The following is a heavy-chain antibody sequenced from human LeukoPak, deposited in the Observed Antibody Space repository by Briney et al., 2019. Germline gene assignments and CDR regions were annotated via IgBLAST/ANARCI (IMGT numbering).Heavy chain of an antibody. V-gene: IGHV4-38-2*01. CDR2: IYHSGGT. J-gene: IGHJ6*03. CDR1: GYSISSGYY. CDR3: ARHSGPYYDIWSGYYRDYYYYYYMDV. Sequence: SETLSLTCAVSGYSISSGYYWGWIRQPPGKGLEWIGSIYHSGGTYYNPSLKSRVTISVDTSKNQFSLKLSSVTAADTAVYYCARHSGPYYDIWSGYYRDYYYYYYMDVWGKGTTVTVSS. D-gene: IGHD3-3*01.